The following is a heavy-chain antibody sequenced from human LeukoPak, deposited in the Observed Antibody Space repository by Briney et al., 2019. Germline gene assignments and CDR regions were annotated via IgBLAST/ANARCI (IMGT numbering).Heavy chain of an antibody. CDR2: TYYRTNWNN. CDR3: ARASISDSWNYGGLDY. Sequence: SQTLSLTCAISGDSVSSKSVSWNWIRHSPLRGLEWLGRTYYRTNWNNDYAEIVKIRIIFNADTSRNHFSLQLNSVAPEYTAVYYCARASISDSWNYGGLDYWAQGTLVTVSS. D-gene: IGHD1-7*01. CDR1: GDSVSSKSVS. V-gene: IGHV6-1*01. J-gene: IGHJ4*02.